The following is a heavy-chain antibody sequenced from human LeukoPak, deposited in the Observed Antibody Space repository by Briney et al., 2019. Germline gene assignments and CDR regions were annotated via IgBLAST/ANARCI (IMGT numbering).Heavy chain of an antibody. CDR2: ISGSGGST. D-gene: IGHD6-13*01. CDR3: AKTAAGTRLPFWYFDL. Sequence: GGSLRLSCAVSGFMFNTYAMSWVRQAPGKGLEWVSAISGSGGSTYYADSVKGRFTISRDNSKNTLYLQMNSLRAEDTAVYYCAKTAAGTRLPFWYFDLWGRGTLVTVSS. J-gene: IGHJ2*01. V-gene: IGHV3-23*01. CDR1: GFMFNTYA.